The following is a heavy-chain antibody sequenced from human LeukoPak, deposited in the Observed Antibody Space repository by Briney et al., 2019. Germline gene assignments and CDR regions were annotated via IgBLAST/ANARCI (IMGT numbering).Heavy chain of an antibody. CDR1: GFTFSSYG. J-gene: IGHJ4*02. CDR3: ARGPTRANSTDY. V-gene: IGHV3-7*01. CDR2: IKQDGSEK. Sequence: PGGSLRLSCAASGFTFSSYGMHWVRQAPGKGLEWVANIKQDGSEKYYVDSVKGRFTISRDNAKNSLYLQMNSLRAEDTAVYYCARGPTRANSTDYWGQGALVTVSS. D-gene: IGHD2/OR15-2a*01.